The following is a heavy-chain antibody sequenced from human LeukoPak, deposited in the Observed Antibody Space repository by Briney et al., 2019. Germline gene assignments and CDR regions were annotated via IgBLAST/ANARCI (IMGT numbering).Heavy chain of an antibody. Sequence: PSETLSLTCTVSGGSISSSSYYWGWIRQPPGKGLEWIGSIYYSGSTYYNPSLKSRVTISVDTSKNQFSLKLSSVTAADTAVYYCARHLNSSSMYGWFDPWGQGTLVTVSS. D-gene: IGHD6-13*01. J-gene: IGHJ5*02. CDR1: GGSISSSSYY. CDR3: ARHLNSSSMYGWFDP. CDR2: IYYSGST. V-gene: IGHV4-39*01.